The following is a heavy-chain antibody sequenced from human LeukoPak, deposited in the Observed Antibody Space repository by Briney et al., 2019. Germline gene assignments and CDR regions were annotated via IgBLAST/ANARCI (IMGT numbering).Heavy chain of an antibody. V-gene: IGHV4-31*03. CDR2: IYYSGST. CDR3: ARGSHYYDSSGSDY. D-gene: IGHD3-22*01. Sequence: SETLSLTCTVSGGSISSGGYYWSWIRQHPGKGLEWIGYIYYSGSTYYNPSLKSRVTISVDTSKNQFSLKLSSVTAADTAVYYCARGSHYYDSSGSDYWGQGTLVTVSS. J-gene: IGHJ4*02. CDR1: GGSISSGGYY.